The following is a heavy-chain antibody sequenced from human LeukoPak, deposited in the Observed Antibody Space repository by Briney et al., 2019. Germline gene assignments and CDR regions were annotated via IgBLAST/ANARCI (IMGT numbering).Heavy chain of an antibody. CDR3: ARSMAHCSSTSCYRDLHYYYYYGMDV. D-gene: IGHD2-2*02. Sequence: GGSLRLSCAASGFTFSSYSMNWVRQAPGKGLEWASYISSSSSTIYYADSVKGRFTISRDNAKNSLYLQMNSLRDEDTAVYYCARSMAHCSSTSCYRDLHYYYYYGMDVWGQGTTVTVSS. CDR1: GFTFSSYS. J-gene: IGHJ6*02. V-gene: IGHV3-48*02. CDR2: ISSSSSTI.